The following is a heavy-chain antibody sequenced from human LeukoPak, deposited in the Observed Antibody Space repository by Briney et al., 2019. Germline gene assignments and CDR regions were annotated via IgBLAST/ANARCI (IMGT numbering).Heavy chain of an antibody. V-gene: IGHV1-2*06. D-gene: IGHD2-15*01. CDR2: INPNSGGT. Sequence: GASLKLSCKAARYTFTGYYIFWVRQTPGQGLEWMGRINPNSGGTNYAQKFQGRVTMTRDTSISTAYMELCRLRSDDTAVYYCARGYCSGGSCYSVENWFDPWGQGTLVTVSS. J-gene: IGHJ5*02. CDR3: ARGYCSGGSCYSVENWFDP. CDR1: RYTFTGYY.